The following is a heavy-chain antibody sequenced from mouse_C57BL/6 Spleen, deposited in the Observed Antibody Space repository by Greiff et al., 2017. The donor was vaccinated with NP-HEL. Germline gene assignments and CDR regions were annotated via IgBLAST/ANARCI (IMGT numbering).Heavy chain of an antibody. CDR3: ARDGDYDYEGYYFDY. V-gene: IGHV5-4*01. Sequence: EVKLVESGGGLVKPGGSLKLSCAASGFTFSSYAMSWVRQTPEKRLEWVATISDGGSYTYYPDTVKGRFPISRDNAKNNLYLQMSHLKSEDTAMYYCARDGDYDYEGYYFDYWGQGTTLTVSS. CDR1: GFTFSSYA. J-gene: IGHJ2*01. D-gene: IGHD2-4*01. CDR2: ISDGGSYT.